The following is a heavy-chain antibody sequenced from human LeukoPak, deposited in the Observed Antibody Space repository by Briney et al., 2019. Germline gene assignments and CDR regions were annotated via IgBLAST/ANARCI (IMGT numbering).Heavy chain of an antibody. CDR2: IYYSGST. Sequence: SETLSLTCTVSGGSISSGDYYWSWIRQPPGKGLEWIGYIYYSGSTYYNPSLKSRVTISVDTSKNQFSLKLSSVTAADTAVYYCAREVVRGTTGFNRWFDPWGQGTLVTVSS. J-gene: IGHJ5*02. V-gene: IGHV4-30-4*02. CDR3: AREVVRGTTGFNRWFDP. CDR1: GGSISSGDYY. D-gene: IGHD3-10*01.